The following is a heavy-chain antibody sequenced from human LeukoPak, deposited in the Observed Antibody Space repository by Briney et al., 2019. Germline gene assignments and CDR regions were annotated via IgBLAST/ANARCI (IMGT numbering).Heavy chain of an antibody. CDR1: GFTFSTYW. CDR2: IYSGGST. V-gene: IGHV3-53*01. D-gene: IGHD6-13*01. Sequence: GGSLRLSCAASGFTFSTYWMSWVRQAPGKGLEWVSVIYSGGSTYYADSVKGRFTISRDNSKNTLYLQMNSLRAEDTAVYYCARWAAAQDYWGQGTLVTVSS. CDR3: ARWAAAQDY. J-gene: IGHJ4*02.